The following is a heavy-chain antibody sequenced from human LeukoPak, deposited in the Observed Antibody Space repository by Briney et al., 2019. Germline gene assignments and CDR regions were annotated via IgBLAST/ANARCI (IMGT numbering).Heavy chain of an antibody. CDR2: IYSGGST. D-gene: IGHD2-2*01. J-gene: IGHJ4*02. CDR1: GFTFSSYS. CDR3: AREGQYPNAFDI. V-gene: IGHV3-66*01. Sequence: PGGSLRLSCAASGFTFSSYSMNWVRQAPGKGLEWVSVIYSGGSTYYADSVKGRFTISRDNSKNTLYLQMNSLRAEDTAVYYCAREGQYPNAFDIWGQGNLVTVSS.